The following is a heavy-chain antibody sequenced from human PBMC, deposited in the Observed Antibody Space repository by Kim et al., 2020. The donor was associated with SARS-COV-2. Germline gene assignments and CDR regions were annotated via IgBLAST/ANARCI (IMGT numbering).Heavy chain of an antibody. V-gene: IGHV4-39*01. J-gene: IGHJ5*02. CDR1: GGSISSSSYY. D-gene: IGHD3-10*01. CDR2: IYYSGST. Sequence: SETLSLTCTVSGGSISSSSYYWGWIRQPPGKGLEWIGSIYYSGSTYYNPSLKSRVTISVDTSKNQFSLKLSSVTAADTAVYYCARHEFPITMVRYNWFDPWGQGTLVTVSS. CDR3: ARHEFPITMVRYNWFDP.